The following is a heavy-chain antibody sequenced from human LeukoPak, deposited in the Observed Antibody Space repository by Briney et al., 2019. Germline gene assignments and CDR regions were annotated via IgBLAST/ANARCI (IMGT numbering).Heavy chain of an antibody. Sequence: ASVKVSCKASGYTFTSYGISWVRQAPGQGLEWMGWISAYNGNTNYAQKLQGRVTMTTDTSTSTAYMELRSLRSDDTAVYYCARVVNTMVRGVMSGYFDYWGQGTLVTVSS. D-gene: IGHD3-10*01. CDR3: ARVVNTMVRGVMSGYFDY. V-gene: IGHV1-18*01. CDR1: GYTFTSYG. J-gene: IGHJ4*02. CDR2: ISAYNGNT.